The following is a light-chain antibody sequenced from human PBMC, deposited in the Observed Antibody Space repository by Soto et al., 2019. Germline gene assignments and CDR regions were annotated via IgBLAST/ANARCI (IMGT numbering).Light chain of an antibody. Sequence: IVMMQSPATLSVSPREKENCCCRASQSVSSNLAWYQQKPGQAPRLLIYGASTRATGIPARFSGSGSGTEFTLTISSLQSEDFAVYYCQQYNSWPTFGQGTKVDI. V-gene: IGKV3-15*01. CDR1: QSVSSN. CDR2: GAS. CDR3: QQYNSWPT. J-gene: IGKJ1*01.